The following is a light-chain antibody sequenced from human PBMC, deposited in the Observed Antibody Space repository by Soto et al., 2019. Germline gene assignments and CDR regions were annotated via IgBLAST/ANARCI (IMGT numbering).Light chain of an antibody. CDR3: QQFDNLPLT. Sequence: DIPMTQSPSSLSASVGDRVTITCQASQDISNYLNWYQQKPGKAHKILIYDASVLEAGVPSRFSGGGSGTHFTLTISSLQAEDVATYYCQQFDNLPLTFGGGTKVEIK. CDR2: DAS. CDR1: QDISNY. J-gene: IGKJ4*01. V-gene: IGKV1-33*01.